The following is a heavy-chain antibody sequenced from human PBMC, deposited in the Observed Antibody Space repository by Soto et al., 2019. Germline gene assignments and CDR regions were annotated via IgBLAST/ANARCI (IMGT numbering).Heavy chain of an antibody. CDR1: GFTFSRYG. Sequence: GGSLRLSCAASGFTFSRYGMNWLRQAPGKGLEWVASISSSTSYVYYADSVKGRFSTSRDNAKNILYLEMYGLRTEDTAVYYCARDTYEGRVGNWFESWGQGNLVTVSS. J-gene: IGHJ5*01. CDR3: ARDTYEGRVGNWFES. D-gene: IGHD5-12*01. CDR2: ISSSTSYV. V-gene: IGHV3-21*06.